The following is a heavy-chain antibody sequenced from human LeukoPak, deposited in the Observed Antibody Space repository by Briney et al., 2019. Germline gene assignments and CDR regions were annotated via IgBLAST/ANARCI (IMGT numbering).Heavy chain of an antibody. V-gene: IGHV3-11*01. J-gene: IGHJ6*02. CDR3: ARRIDTNYYYYGMDV. Sequence: GGSLRLSCAASGFTFSDYYMSWIRQAPGKGLEWVSYISSSGSTIYYADSVKGRFTFYRDNAKNSLYLQMNSLRAEDTAVYYCARRIDTNYYYYGMDVWGQGTTVTVSS. CDR1: GFTFSDYY. D-gene: IGHD2-15*01. CDR2: ISSSGSTI.